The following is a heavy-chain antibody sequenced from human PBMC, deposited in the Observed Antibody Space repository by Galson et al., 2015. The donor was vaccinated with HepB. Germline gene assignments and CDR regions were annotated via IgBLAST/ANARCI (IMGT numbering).Heavy chain of an antibody. V-gene: IGHV4-31*03. D-gene: IGHD2-2*01. Sequence: TLSLTCTVSGGSISSGGYYWSWIRQHPGKGLEWIGYIYYSGSTYYNPSLKSRVTISVDTSKNQFSLKLSPVTAADTAVYYCARDHSYQLLLHHPGAFDIWGQGTMVTVSS. CDR1: GGSISSGGYY. J-gene: IGHJ3*02. CDR3: ARDHSYQLLLHHPGAFDI. CDR2: IYYSGST.